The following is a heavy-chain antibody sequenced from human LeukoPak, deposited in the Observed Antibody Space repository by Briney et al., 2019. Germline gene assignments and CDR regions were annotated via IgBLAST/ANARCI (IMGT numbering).Heavy chain of an antibody. CDR2: ISAYNGNT. CDR3: AFTGCSGGSCYDWFDP. V-gene: IGHV1-18*01. CDR1: GYTFTSYG. Sequence: GASVRVSCMASGYTFTSYGISWVRQAPGQGLEWMGWISAYNGNTHYAQTLQGRVTMTTDTSTSTAYMELRSLRSHDTPVYYCAFTGCSGGSCYDWFDPWGQGTLVTVSS. D-gene: IGHD2-15*01. J-gene: IGHJ5*02.